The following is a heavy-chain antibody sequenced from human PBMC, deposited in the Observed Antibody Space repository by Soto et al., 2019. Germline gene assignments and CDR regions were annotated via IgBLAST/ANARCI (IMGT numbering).Heavy chain of an antibody. CDR2: IIPIFGTA. CDR1: GGTFSSYA. J-gene: IGHJ6*02. D-gene: IGHD4-17*01. V-gene: IGHV1-69*01. CDR3: ARRTKVVPPGPDYYYYGMDV. Sequence: QVQLVQSGAEVKKPGSSVKVSCKASGGTFSSYAISWVRQAPGQGLEWMGGIIPIFGTANYAQKFQGRVTITADESTSTAYMELSSLRSEDTAVYYCARRTKVVPPGPDYYYYGMDVWGQGTTVTVSS.